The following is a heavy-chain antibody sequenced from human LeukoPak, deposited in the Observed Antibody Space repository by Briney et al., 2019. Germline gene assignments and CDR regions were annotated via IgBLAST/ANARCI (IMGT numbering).Heavy chain of an antibody. CDR2: IIPNLGIA. Sequence: GASVKVSCKASGGTFSSYAISWVRQAPGQGLEWMVRIIPNLGIANYAQKFQGRVTITADKSTSTAYMELSSLRSEDTAVYYCARERGVRSTSCYADYWGQGTLVTVSS. J-gene: IGHJ4*02. CDR1: GGTFSSYA. D-gene: IGHD2-2*01. V-gene: IGHV1-69*04. CDR3: ARERGVRSTSCYADY.